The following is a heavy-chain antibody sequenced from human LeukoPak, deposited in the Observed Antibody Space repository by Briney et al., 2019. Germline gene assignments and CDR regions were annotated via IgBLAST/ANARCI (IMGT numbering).Heavy chain of an antibody. V-gene: IGHV4-34*01. J-gene: IGHJ4*02. CDR1: GESFSGYY. D-gene: IGHD5-12*01. Sequence: PSETLSLTCAVYGESFSGYYWSWIRQPPGKGLEWIGETNHSGSTTYNPSLKSRVTISVETSKNQFSLKLNSVTAADTAVYYCARKEATKAVDYWGQGTLVTVSS. CDR3: ARKEATKAVDY. CDR2: TNHSGST.